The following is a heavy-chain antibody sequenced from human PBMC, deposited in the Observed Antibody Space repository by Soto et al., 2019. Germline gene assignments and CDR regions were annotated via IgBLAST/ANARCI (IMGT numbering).Heavy chain of an antibody. D-gene: IGHD3-10*01. CDR2: ISADNGNT. CDR3: ARRGVLPDL. Sequence: QVQLVQSGAEVQKPGASVKVSCKASGYTFTSYGISWVRQAPGQGLEWMGWISADNGNTEYAQKLQGRVTMTTDTSTRRAYIELRSLISDDTAVYYCARRGVLPDLWGKGTMVTVSS. V-gene: IGHV1-18*01. CDR1: GYTFTSYG. J-gene: IGHJ4*02.